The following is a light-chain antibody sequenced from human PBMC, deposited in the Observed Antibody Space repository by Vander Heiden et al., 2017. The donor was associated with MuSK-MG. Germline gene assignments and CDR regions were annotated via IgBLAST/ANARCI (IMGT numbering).Light chain of an antibody. J-gene: IGKJ4*01. CDR2: KAS. V-gene: IGKV1-5*03. Sequence: DIQMTQSPSTLSASVGDRVTIPCRASQSISSWLAWYQQKPGKAPKLLIYKASRGESGVPYRFSGSGSETEFTLTSSGRQDDDFANYYYQQDNSFITFGRGTKVDIK. CDR1: QSISSW. CDR3: QQDNSFIT.